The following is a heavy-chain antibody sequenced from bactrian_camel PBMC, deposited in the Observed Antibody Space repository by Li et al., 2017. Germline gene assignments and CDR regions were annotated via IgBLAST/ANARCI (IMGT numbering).Heavy chain of an antibody. CDR1: QFTFSSSRSC. CDR2: IYTLGGST. Sequence: VQLVESGGGLVQAGGSLKLSCVASQFTFSSSRSCMGWFRQAPGKEREGVAAIYTLGGSTVYADSVKGRFTISRDNARNTLYLQMNSLKPEDTAMYYCAHDLAIGYGGNWHGFGYWGQGTQVTVS. V-gene: IGHV3S31*01. CDR3: AHDLAIGYGGNWHGFGY. D-gene: IGHD6*01. J-gene: IGHJ6*01.